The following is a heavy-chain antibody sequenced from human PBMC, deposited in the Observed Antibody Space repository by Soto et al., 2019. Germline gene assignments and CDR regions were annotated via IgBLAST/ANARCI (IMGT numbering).Heavy chain of an antibody. CDR2: ISPYTDQT. CDR3: ARDYHLGPRPGYGIDV. CDR1: GYNFRSYG. D-gene: IGHD3-3*02. V-gene: IGHV1-18*01. J-gene: IGHJ6*02. Sequence: QVHLVQSGAEVRKPGASVKVSCKTSGYNFRSYGVSWVRQAPGQGFEWLGWISPYTDQTDYAQKFQGRLTLTTDTSMSTFYMDLRSLTSDDSAVYYCARDYHLGPRPGYGIDVWGQGTTVIVSS.